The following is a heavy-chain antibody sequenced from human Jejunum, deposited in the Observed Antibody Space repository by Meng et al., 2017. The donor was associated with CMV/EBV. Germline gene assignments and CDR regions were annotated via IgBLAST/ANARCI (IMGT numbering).Heavy chain of an antibody. D-gene: IGHD3-22*01. CDR3: ARHGDYYDSSGYVDY. CDR1: GGCLSSSNYY. CDR2: IYYSGST. V-gene: IGHV4-39*01. Sequence: GGCLSSSNYYWGWIRQPPGKGLEWIGSIYYSGSTYYNPSLRSRVTISVDTSKNQFSLKLSSVTAADTAVYYCARHGDYYDSSGYVDYWGQGTLVTVSS. J-gene: IGHJ4*02.